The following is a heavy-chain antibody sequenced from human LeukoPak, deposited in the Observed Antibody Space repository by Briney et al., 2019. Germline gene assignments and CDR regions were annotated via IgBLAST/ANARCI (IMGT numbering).Heavy chain of an antibody. V-gene: IGHV4-34*01. CDR1: GGSFSGYY. Sequence: SETLSLTCADYGGSFSGYYWSWIRQPPGKGLEWIGEINHSGSANYNPSLKSRVTISVDTSKNQFSLKLSSVTAADTAVYYCARDKRRTGYYTLVYFDYWGQGTLVTVSS. D-gene: IGHD3/OR15-3a*01. CDR2: INHSGSA. J-gene: IGHJ4*02. CDR3: ARDKRRTGYYTLVYFDY.